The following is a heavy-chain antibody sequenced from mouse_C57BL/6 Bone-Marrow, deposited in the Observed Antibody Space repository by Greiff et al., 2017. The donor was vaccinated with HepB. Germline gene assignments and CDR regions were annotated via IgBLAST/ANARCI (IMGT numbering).Heavy chain of an antibody. CDR1: GFSLTSYG. V-gene: IGHV2-5*01. Sequence: QVQLKQSGPGLVQPSQSLSITCTVSGFSLTSYGVHWVRQSPGKGLEWLGVIWRGGSTDYNAAFMSRLSITKDNSKSQVFFKMNSLQADDTAIYYCANNYYGSSGDYAMDYWGQGTSVTVSS. CDR3: ANNYYGSSGDYAMDY. CDR2: IWRGGST. J-gene: IGHJ4*01. D-gene: IGHD1-1*01.